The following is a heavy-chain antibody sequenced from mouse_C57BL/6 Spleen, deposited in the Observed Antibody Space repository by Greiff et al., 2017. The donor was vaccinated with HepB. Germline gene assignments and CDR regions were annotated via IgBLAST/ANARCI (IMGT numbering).Heavy chain of an antibody. CDR1: GYTFTSYW. J-gene: IGHJ4*01. CDR2: IDPSDSYT. D-gene: IGHD1-1*02. CDR3: ARGGNAMDY. V-gene: IGHV1-69*01. Sequence: QVQLQQPGAELVMPGASVKLSCKASGYTFTSYWMHWVKQRPGQGLEWIGEIDPSDSYTNYNQKFKGKSTLTVDKSSSTAYMQLSSLTSEDSAVYYCARGGNAMDYWGQGTSVTVSS.